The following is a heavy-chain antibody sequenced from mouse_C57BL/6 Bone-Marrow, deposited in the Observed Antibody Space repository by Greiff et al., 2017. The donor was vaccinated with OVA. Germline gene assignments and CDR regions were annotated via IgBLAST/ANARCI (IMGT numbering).Heavy chain of an antibody. V-gene: IGHV1-15*01. CDR2: IDPETGGT. D-gene: IGHD1-1*01. CDR3: TYYYGSSSLDY. J-gene: IGHJ2*01. Sequence: VKLMESGAELVRPGASVTLSCKASGYTFTDYEMHWVKQTPVHGLEWIGAIDPETGGTAYNQKFKGKAILTADKSSSTAYMELRSLTSEDSAVYYCTYYYGSSSLDYWGQGTTLTVSS. CDR1: GYTFTDYE.